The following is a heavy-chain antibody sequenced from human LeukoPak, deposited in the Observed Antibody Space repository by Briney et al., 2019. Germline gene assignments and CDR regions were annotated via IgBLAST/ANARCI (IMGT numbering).Heavy chain of an antibody. V-gene: IGHV4-59*12. CDR2: IYYSGST. CDR3: ARGSLWFGEYKGQDY. CDR1: GGSISSYS. D-gene: IGHD3-10*01. Sequence: SETLSLTCTVSGGSISSYSWSWVRQPPGRGLEWIGYIYYSGSTTYNPSLKSRVTISLDTSKNQFSLKLNSVTAADTAVYYCARGSLWFGEYKGQDYWGQGALVTVSS. J-gene: IGHJ4*02.